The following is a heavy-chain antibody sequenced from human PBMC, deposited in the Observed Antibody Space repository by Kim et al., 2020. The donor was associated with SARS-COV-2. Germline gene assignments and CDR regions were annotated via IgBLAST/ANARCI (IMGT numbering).Heavy chain of an antibody. J-gene: IGHJ4*02. Sequence: SETLSLTCTVSGGSISSYYWSWIRQPPGKGLEWIGYIYYSGSTNYNPSLKSRVTISVDTSKNQFSLKRSSVTAADTAVYYCARVVVAQWLANLYFDYWGQGTLVTVSS. CDR1: GGSISSYY. CDR2: IYYSGST. D-gene: IGHD6-19*01. V-gene: IGHV4-59*01. CDR3: ARVVVAQWLANLYFDY.